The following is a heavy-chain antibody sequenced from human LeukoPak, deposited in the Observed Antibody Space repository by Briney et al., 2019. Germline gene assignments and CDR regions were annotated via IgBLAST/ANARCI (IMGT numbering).Heavy chain of an antibody. CDR3: ARDWPYSSSSLPMDV. J-gene: IGHJ6*03. Sequence: GGSLRLSCAASGFTFSSYSMNWVRQAPGKGLEWVSSISSSSSYIYYADSVKGRFTISRDNAMNSLYLQMNSLRAEDTAVYYCARDWPYSSSSLPMDVWGKGTTVTVSS. CDR2: ISSSSSYI. CDR1: GFTFSSYS. D-gene: IGHD6-6*01. V-gene: IGHV3-21*01.